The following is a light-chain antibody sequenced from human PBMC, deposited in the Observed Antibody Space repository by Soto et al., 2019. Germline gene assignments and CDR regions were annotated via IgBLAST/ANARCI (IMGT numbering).Light chain of an antibody. V-gene: IGLV1-44*01. Sequence: QSVLTQPPSASGTPGQRVTISCSGSSSNIGSNSVNWYQQLPGTAPKLRIYSDTQRPSGVPGRFSGSKSGTSASLAISGLQSEDEADYYCAAWDDGLNAWVFGGGTKVTVL. CDR3: AAWDDGLNAWV. CDR1: SSNIGSNS. CDR2: SDT. J-gene: IGLJ3*02.